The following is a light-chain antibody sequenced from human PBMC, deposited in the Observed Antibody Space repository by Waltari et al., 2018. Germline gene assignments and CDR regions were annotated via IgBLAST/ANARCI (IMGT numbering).Light chain of an antibody. J-gene: IGKJ1*01. CDR3: QQYNRYST. Sequence: ITGRASQSSSSYVAWDQQKPGKAPKLLISKASTVGRGVPARFSGSGAGTEFTLTISSLQPDDFATYYCQQYNRYSTFGQGTKVEIK. CDR1: QSSSSY. CDR2: KAS. V-gene: IGKV1-5*03.